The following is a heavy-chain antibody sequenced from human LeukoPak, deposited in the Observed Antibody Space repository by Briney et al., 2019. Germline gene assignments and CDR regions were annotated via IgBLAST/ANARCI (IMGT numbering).Heavy chain of an antibody. CDR1: GFTFSDYY. D-gene: IGHD5-18*01. Sequence: GGSLRLSCAASGFTFSDYYLSWIRQAPGKGLEWVSVIYSGGSTYYADSLKGRFTISRDSSKNTPYLQMNSLRADDTAVYYCARDRVDTTLGIYYYYGMDVWGQGTTVTVSS. J-gene: IGHJ6*02. CDR2: IYSGGST. V-gene: IGHV3-53*01. CDR3: ARDRVDTTLGIYYYYGMDV.